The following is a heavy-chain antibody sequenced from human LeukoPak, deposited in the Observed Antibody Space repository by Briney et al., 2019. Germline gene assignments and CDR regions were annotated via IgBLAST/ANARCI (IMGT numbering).Heavy chain of an antibody. CDR3: ARVRVAMAGDALDI. CDR1: GESMRGSY. V-gene: IGHV4-59*01. Sequence: SETLSLTCSASGESMRGSYWTWIRQSPGKGLEWIGYIDNTGTTYYNPSLESRVAISVDTSKSQFYLKVTSVTTADTALYFCARVRVAMAGDALDIWGQGTMVTVSS. J-gene: IGHJ3*02. D-gene: IGHD6-19*01. CDR2: IDNTGTT.